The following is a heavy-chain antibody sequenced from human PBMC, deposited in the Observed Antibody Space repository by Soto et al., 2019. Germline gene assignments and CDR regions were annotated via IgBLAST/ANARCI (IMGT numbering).Heavy chain of an antibody. V-gene: IGHV2-5*02. CDR2: IYWDDDK. Sequence: QITLKESGPTLVKPTQTLTLTCTFSGFSLSTSGVGVGWIRQPPGKALEWLALIYWDDDKRYSPSLKRRLTITKDTSKNQVVLTMTNMDPVDTATYYCAHSGMNGQDYWGQGTLVTVSS. J-gene: IGHJ4*02. D-gene: IGHD1-1*01. CDR1: GFSLSTSGVG. CDR3: AHSGMNGQDY.